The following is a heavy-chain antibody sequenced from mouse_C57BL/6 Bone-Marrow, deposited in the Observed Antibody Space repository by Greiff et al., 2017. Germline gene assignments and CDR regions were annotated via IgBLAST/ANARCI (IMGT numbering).Heavy chain of an antibody. V-gene: IGHV1-15*01. CDR2: IDPETGGT. CDR3: DYGTPYAMDY. Sequence: QVQLQQSGAELVRPGASVTLSCKASGYTFTDYEMHWVKQTPVHGLEWIGAIDPETGGTAYNQKFKGKAILTADKSSSTAYMERRSLTSEDSAVYYCDYGTPYAMDYWGQGTSVTVSS. J-gene: IGHJ4*01. D-gene: IGHD1-1*01. CDR1: GYTFTDYE.